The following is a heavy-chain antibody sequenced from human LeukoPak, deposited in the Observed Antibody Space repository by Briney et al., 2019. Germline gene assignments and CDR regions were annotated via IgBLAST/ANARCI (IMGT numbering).Heavy chain of an antibody. Sequence: PSETLSLTCTVSGGSISSSSYYWGWIRQPPGKGLEWIGSIYYSGSTYYNPSLKSRVTISVDTSKNQFSLKLSSVTAADTAVYCCVRLYVGEYSSSSYYYYMDVWGKGTTVTVSS. D-gene: IGHD6-6*01. CDR2: IYYSGST. CDR1: GGSISSSSYY. CDR3: VRLYVGEYSSSSYYYYMDV. V-gene: IGHV4-39*01. J-gene: IGHJ6*03.